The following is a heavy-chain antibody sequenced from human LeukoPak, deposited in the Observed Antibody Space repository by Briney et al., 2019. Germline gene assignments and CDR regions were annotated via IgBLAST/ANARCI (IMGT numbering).Heavy chain of an antibody. CDR3: ARGRYYYGSGSYRALGYYYGMDV. D-gene: IGHD3-10*01. CDR1: GYTFTSYD. Sequence: ASVTVSCKASGYTFTSYDINWVRQATGQGLEWMGWMNPNSGNTGYAQKFQGRVTMTRNTSISTAYMELSSLRSEDTAVYYCARGRYYYGSGSYRALGYYYGMDVWGQGTTVTVSS. CDR2: MNPNSGNT. J-gene: IGHJ6*02. V-gene: IGHV1-8*01.